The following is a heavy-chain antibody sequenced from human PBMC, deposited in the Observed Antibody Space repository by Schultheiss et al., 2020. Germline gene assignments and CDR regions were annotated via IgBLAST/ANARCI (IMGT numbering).Heavy chain of an antibody. Sequence: GGSLRLSCAASGFTFSSYGMHWVRQAPGKGLEWVAVIWYDGSNKYYADSVKGRFTISRDNSKNTLYLQMNSLRAEDTAVYYCARVAVGRWYSSSSREPIDYWGQGTLVTGSS. CDR3: ARVAVGRWYSSSSREPIDY. CDR1: GFTFSSYG. CDR2: IWYDGSNK. V-gene: IGHV3-33*01. D-gene: IGHD6-6*01. J-gene: IGHJ4*02.